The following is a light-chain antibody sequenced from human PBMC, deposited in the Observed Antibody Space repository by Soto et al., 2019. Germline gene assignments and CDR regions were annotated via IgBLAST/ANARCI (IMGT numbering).Light chain of an antibody. Sequence: VMTKSPATLSVSPGAIATLSCWASETVATNLARYQQKPGQAPRLLISGASTRAAGLSDRFRGSWSGTDVTITIRSLRSEDSAIYYCQHYFEWPPMTFGQGTKVEI. CDR1: ETVATN. J-gene: IGKJ1*01. CDR2: GAS. CDR3: QHYFEWPPMT. V-gene: IGKV3-15*01.